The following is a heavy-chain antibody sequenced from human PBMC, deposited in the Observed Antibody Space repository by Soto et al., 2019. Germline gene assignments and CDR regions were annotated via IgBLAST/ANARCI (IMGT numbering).Heavy chain of an antibody. CDR2: TYYRSKWYN. D-gene: IGHD4-17*01. J-gene: IGHJ6*02. V-gene: IGHV6-1*01. CDR3: ARNDYGDYVWWSFYYYYGMDV. Sequence: PSPTLSLTCAISGDSVSSNSAAWNWIRRSPSRGLEWLGRTYYRSKWYNEYAVSVKSRIAINPDTSKNQFSLQLNSVTPEDTAVYYCARNDYGDYVWWSFYYYYGMDVWGQGTTVTVSS. CDR1: GDSVSSNSAA.